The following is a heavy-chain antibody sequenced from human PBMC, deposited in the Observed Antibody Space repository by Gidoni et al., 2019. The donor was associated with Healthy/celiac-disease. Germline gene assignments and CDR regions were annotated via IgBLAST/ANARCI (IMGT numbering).Heavy chain of an antibody. D-gene: IGHD3-22*01. CDR1: GFTFSDYY. J-gene: IGHJ4*02. V-gene: IGHV3-11*06. Sequence: QVHMVESGGGLVKPGGSLRLSCEACGFTFSDYYMSWIRQAPWTWLEWVSYISSSSSYTNYADSVKGRFTISRDNAKNSLYLQMNSLRAEDTAVYYCARDRLDFDYWGQGTLVTVSS. CDR2: ISSSSSYT. CDR3: ARDRLDFDY.